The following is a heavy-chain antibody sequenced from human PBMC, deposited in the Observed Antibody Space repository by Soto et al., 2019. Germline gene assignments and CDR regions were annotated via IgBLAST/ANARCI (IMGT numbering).Heavy chain of an antibody. Sequence: QVQLVQSGAEVKKPGSSVKVSCKASGGTFSSYTISWVRQAPGQGLEWMGRIIPILGIANYAQKFQGRVTITADKAKSTAYMELSGLRSEDTAVYYCAIPMYSSCWYPYFDLWGRGTLVTVSS. D-gene: IGHD6-19*01. V-gene: IGHV1-69*02. CDR1: GGTFSSYT. J-gene: IGHJ2*01. CDR3: AIPMYSSCWYPYFDL. CDR2: IIPILGIA.